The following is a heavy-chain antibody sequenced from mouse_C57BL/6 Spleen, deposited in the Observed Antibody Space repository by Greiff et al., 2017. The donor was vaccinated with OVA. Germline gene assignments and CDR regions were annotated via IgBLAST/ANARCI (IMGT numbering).Heavy chain of an antibody. J-gene: IGHJ2*01. V-gene: IGHV5-6*01. CDR2: ISSGGSYT. Sequence: EVQGVESGGDLVKPGGSLKLSCAASGFTFSSYGMSWVRQTPDKRLEWVATISSGGSYTYYPDSVKGRFTISRDNAKNTLYLQMSRLKSEDTAMYYFARHAGPYYFDYWGQGTTRTVSS. CDR3: ARHAGPYYFDY. CDR1: GFTFSSYG.